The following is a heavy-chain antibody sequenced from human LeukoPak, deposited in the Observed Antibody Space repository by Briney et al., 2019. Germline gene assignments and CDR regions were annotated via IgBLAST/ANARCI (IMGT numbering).Heavy chain of an antibody. CDR2: IRSKANSYAT. Sequence: GGSLRLSCAASGFTFSRYAMHWVRQAPGKGLEWVGRIRSKANSYATAYAASVKGRFTISRDDSKNTAYLQMNSLRAEDTAIYYCAKAGIVGATFRIDYWGQGTLVTVSS. CDR1: GFTFSRYA. CDR3: AKAGIVGATFRIDY. J-gene: IGHJ4*02. V-gene: IGHV3-73*01. D-gene: IGHD1-26*01.